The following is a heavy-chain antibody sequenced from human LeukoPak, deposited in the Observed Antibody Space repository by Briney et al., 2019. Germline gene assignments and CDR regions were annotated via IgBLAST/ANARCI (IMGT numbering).Heavy chain of an antibody. J-gene: IGHJ4*02. Sequence: GRSLRLSCAASGFTFSNYAMHWVRQAPGKGLEWVAVVSYDGSNKYYADSVKGRFTISRDNSKNTLYLQMNSLRAEDAAVYYCAAIGDRRSGELYRIDYWGQGTLVTVSS. D-gene: IGHD1-26*01. V-gene: IGHV3-30-3*01. CDR2: VSYDGSNK. CDR3: AAIGDRRSGELYRIDY. CDR1: GFTFSNYA.